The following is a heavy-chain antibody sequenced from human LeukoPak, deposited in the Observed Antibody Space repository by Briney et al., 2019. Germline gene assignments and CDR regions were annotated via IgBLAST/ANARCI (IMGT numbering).Heavy chain of an antibody. J-gene: IGHJ1*01. CDR3: HKYSTSGTDS. D-gene: IGHD2-2*01. CDR1: EFTFSSYP. Sequence: GGSLRLSCAASEFTFSSYPMSWVRQAPGKGLEWVSTISNSGTNIYYAEPVKGRFTTSRDNSKHTLYLQMTSLRAVDTVVYYCHKYSTSGTDSWGQGPLVPVSS. CDR2: ISNSGTNI. V-gene: IGHV3-23*01.